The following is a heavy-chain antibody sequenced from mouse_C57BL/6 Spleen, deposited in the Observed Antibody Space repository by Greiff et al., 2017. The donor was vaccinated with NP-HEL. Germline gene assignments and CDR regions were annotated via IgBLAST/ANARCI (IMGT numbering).Heavy chain of an antibody. CDR1: GYSFTDYN. D-gene: IGHD2-5*01. J-gene: IGHJ1*03. CDR2: INPNYGTT. Sequence: EVQLQQSGPELVKPGASVKISCKASGYSFTDYNMNWVKQSNGKSLEWIGVINPNYGTTSYNQKFKGKATLTVDQSSSTAYMQLNSLTSEDSAVYYCANSYYSNYVGYFDVWGTGTTVTVSS. V-gene: IGHV1-39*01. CDR3: ANSYYSNYVGYFDV.